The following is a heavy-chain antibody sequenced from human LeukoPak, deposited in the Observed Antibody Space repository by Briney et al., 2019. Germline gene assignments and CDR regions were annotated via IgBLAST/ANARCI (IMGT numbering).Heavy chain of an antibody. CDR3: ARMRVGYCSSTSCYWFDP. Sequence: ASVKVSCKASGYTFTDYYMHWVRQAPGQGLEWMGWINPNSGGTNYAQKFQGRVTMTRDTSISTAYMELSRLRSDDTAVYYCARMRVGYCSSTSCYWFDPWGQGTLVTVSS. D-gene: IGHD2-2*01. V-gene: IGHV1-2*02. J-gene: IGHJ5*02. CDR1: GYTFTDYY. CDR2: INPNSGGT.